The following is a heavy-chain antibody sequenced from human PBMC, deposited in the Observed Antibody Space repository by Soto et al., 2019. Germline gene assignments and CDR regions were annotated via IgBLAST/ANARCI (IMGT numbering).Heavy chain of an antibody. CDR2: IIPILGIA. D-gene: IGHD1-1*01. J-gene: IGHJ5*02. CDR3: ARGGESVTTGPTFNWFDP. V-gene: IGHV1-69*02. CDR1: GGTFSSYT. Sequence: QVQLVQSGAEVKKPGSSVKVSCKASGGTFSSYTISWVRQAPGQGLEWMGRIIPILGIANYAKKFQGRVTITADKSTSTAYMELSSLRSEDTAVYYCARGGESVTTGPTFNWFDPWGQGTLVTVSS.